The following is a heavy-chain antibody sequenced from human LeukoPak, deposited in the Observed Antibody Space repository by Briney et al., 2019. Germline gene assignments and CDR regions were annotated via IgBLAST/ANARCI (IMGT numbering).Heavy chain of an antibody. CDR1: GGSFSGYY. Sequence: PSETLSLTCAVYGGSFSGYYWSWIRQPPGKGLEWIGEINHSGSTNYNPSLKSRVTISVDTSKNQFSLKLSSVTAADTAVYYCARPGDIAVADRFDYWGQGTLVTVSS. V-gene: IGHV4-34*01. CDR3: ARPGDIAVADRFDY. CDR2: INHSGST. J-gene: IGHJ4*02. D-gene: IGHD6-19*01.